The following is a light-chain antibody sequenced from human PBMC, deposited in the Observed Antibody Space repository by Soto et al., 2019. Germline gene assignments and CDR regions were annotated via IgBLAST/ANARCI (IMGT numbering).Light chain of an antibody. J-gene: IGKJ5*01. CDR2: GAS. Sequence: EIVLTQSPGTLSLSPGERATLSCRASQSVSSYLAWYQQKPGQAPTLLMSGASNRASGVPVRFSGSGSGTDFTFTISRLEPEDFALYYCQQYGGSPITFGLGTRLEI. CDR3: QQYGGSPIT. V-gene: IGKV3-20*01. CDR1: QSVSSY.